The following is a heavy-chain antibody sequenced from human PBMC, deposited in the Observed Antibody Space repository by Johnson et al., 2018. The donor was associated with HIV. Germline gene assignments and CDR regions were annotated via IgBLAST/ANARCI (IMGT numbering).Heavy chain of an antibody. CDR3: ATGDMPAFDI. J-gene: IGHJ3*02. D-gene: IGHD2-2*01. CDR1: GFTVSSNY. CDR2: IKSKTDGGTT. V-gene: IGHV3-15*01. Sequence: VQLVESGGGLIQPGGSLRLSCAASGFTVSSNYMSWVRQAPGKGLEWVGRIKSKTDGGTTDYAAPVKGRCTISRDDSKTTLFLQMNSLETEDTAVYYCATGDMPAFDIWGQGTMVTVSS.